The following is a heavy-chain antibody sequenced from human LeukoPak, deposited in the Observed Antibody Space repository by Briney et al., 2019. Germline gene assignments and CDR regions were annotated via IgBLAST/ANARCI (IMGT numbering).Heavy chain of an antibody. J-gene: IGHJ4*02. V-gene: IGHV3-23*01. D-gene: IGHD1-26*01. Sequence: PGGSLRLSCAVSGFTFSSYCMTWVRQAPGKGLEWVSGLIENGATTYYADSVKGRFSISRDNSMNTVYLQMNNLRAEDTAVYYCVKDYRVGSSPAFGDFWGQGTLVTVSS. CDR2: LIENGATT. CDR3: VKDYRVGSSPAFGDF. CDR1: GFTFSSYC.